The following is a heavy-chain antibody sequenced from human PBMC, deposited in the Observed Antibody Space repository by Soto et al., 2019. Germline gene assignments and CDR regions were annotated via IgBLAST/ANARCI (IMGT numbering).Heavy chain of an antibody. Sequence: PSDTLSLTCAVYGGSFSGHPWAWIRQSPGKGLEWIGDINHSGRVNYSPSLKSRVTISLDTSKNQFSLTLSAVTAADTAMYYCSTRAYDTNGYYRFDPWGQGTLVTVSS. V-gene: IGHV4-34*01. CDR2: INHSGRV. CDR3: STRAYDTNGYYRFDP. D-gene: IGHD3-22*01. CDR1: GGSFSGHP. J-gene: IGHJ5*01.